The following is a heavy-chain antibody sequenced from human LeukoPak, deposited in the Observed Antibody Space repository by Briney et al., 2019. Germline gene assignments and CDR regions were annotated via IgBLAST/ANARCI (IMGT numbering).Heavy chain of an antibody. V-gene: IGHV1-2*02. D-gene: IGHD2-21*01. CDR2: INPNSGGT. Sequence: ASVKVSCKASGYTFTCYYMHWVRQAPGQGLEGMGWINPNSGGTNYAQKFQGRVTMTRDTSISTAYMELSRLRSDDTAVYYCASGRTYCGGDCLPSDAFDIWGQGTMVTVSS. CDR3: ASGRTYCGGDCLPSDAFDI. CDR1: GYTFTCYY. J-gene: IGHJ3*02.